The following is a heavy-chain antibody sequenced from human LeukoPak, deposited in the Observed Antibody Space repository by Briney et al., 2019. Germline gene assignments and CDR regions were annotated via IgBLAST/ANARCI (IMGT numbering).Heavy chain of an antibody. CDR3: AENYYDSSGYFGY. J-gene: IGHJ4*02. Sequence: GGSLRLSCAASGLTFSSYWMHWVRQAPGKGLVWVSRINSDGSSTSYADSVKGRFTISRDNAKNTLHLQMNSLRAEDTAVYYCAENYYDSSGYFGYWGQGTLVTVSS. CDR2: INSDGSST. D-gene: IGHD3-22*01. CDR1: GLTFSSYW. V-gene: IGHV3-74*01.